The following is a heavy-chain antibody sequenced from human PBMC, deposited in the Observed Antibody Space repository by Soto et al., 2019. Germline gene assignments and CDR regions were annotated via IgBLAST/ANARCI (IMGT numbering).Heavy chain of an antibody. CDR1: GGSISSGGYY. Sequence: PLSLTCTVSGGSISSGGYYWSWIRQHPGKGLEWIGYIYYSGSTYYNPSLKSRVTISVDTSKNQFSLKLSSVTAADTAVYYCARESFGVVDSVGMDVWGQGTTVTVSS. V-gene: IGHV4-31*03. J-gene: IGHJ6*02. CDR3: ARESFGVVDSVGMDV. D-gene: IGHD3-3*01. CDR2: IYYSGST.